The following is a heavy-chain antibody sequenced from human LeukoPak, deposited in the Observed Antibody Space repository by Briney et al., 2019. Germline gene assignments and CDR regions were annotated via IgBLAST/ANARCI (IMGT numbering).Heavy chain of an antibody. CDR2: ISAYNGNT. CDR3: ARDRYYYDSSGYPYAFDI. J-gene: IGHJ3*02. V-gene: IGHV1-18*01. D-gene: IGHD3-22*01. CDR1: GYTFTSYG. Sequence: GASVKVSCKASGYTFTSYGISWVRQAPGQGLEWMGWISAYNGNTNYAQKLQGRVTMTTDTSTSTAYMELRSLRSDDTAVYYCARDRYYYDSSGYPYAFDIWGQGTMVTVSS.